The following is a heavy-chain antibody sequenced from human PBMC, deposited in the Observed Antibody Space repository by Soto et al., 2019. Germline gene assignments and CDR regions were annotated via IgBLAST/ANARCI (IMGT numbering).Heavy chain of an antibody. Sequence: DVQLVESGGGLVQPGRSLRLSCAASGFTFDDYGMHWVRQGPGKGLEWVSGISWNSGSIGYAEFVKGRFNISRDNAKNSLYLQMNSLRAEDTALYFCAKSNNTGWFYFDYCGQGTLVTVS. CDR2: ISWNSGSI. J-gene: IGHJ4*02. V-gene: IGHV3-9*01. D-gene: IGHD6-19*01. CDR3: AKSNNTGWFYFDY. CDR1: GFTFDDYG.